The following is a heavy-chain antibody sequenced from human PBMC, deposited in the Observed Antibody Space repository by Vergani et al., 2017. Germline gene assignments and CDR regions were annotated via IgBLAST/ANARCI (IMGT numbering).Heavy chain of an antibody. CDR1: GFTFGEYA. V-gene: IGHV3-23*04. J-gene: IGHJ4*02. CDR2: ISGSGGST. D-gene: IGHD3-22*01. CDR3: AGYYYDSSGWGPFDY. Sequence: EVQLVESGGGLVQPGRSLRLSCAASGFTFGEYAMSWFRQAPGKGLEWVSAISGSGGSTYYADSVKGRFTISRDNSKNTLYLQMNSLRAEDTAVYYCAGYYYDSSGWGPFDYWGQGTLVTVSS.